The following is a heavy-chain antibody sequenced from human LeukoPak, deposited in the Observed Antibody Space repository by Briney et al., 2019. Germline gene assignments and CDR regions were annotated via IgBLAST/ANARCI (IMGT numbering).Heavy chain of an antibody. Sequence: SETLSLTCTVSGGSISSYYWSWIRQPPGKGLEWIGYIYYSGSTNYNPSLKSRVTISVDTSKNQFSLKLSPVTAADTAVYYCARIAKGKDYYYYYMDVWGSGTTVTVSS. CDR1: GGSISSYY. V-gene: IGHV4-59*01. D-gene: IGHD2-21*01. CDR2: IYYSGST. CDR3: ARIAKGKDYYYYYMDV. J-gene: IGHJ6*03.